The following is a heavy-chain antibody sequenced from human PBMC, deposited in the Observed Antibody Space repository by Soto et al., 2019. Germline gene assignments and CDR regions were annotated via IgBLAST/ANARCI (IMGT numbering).Heavy chain of an antibody. V-gene: IGHV1-2*04. D-gene: IGHD3-22*01. CDR3: ARDYYESSGYYDSGFDP. Sequence: ASVKVSCKASGYTFTGYYMHWVRQAPGQGLEWMGWINPNSGGTNYAQKFQGWVTMTRDTSISTAYMELSRLRSDDTAVYYCARDYYESSGYYDSGFDPWGQGPLVTVSS. J-gene: IGHJ5*02. CDR1: GYTFTGYY. CDR2: INPNSGGT.